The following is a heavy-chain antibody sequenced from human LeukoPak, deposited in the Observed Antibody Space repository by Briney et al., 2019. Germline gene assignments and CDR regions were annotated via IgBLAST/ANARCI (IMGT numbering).Heavy chain of an antibody. CDR1: GFTFSSYS. V-gene: IGHV3-21*01. CDR3: ARARYDFWSGYTYYYYYYMDV. J-gene: IGHJ6*03. D-gene: IGHD3-3*01. Sequence: PGGSLRLSCAASGFTFSSYSMNWVRQAPGKGLEWVSSISSSSSYIYYADSVKGRFTISRDNAKNSLYLQMNSLRAEDTAVYYCARARYDFWSGYTYYYYYYMDVWGKGTTVTVSS. CDR2: ISSSSSYI.